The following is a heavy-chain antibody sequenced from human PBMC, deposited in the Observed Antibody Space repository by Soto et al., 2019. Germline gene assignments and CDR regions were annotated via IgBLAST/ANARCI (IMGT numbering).Heavy chain of an antibody. Sequence: PSETLSLTCTVAGDSVSSGTYYWSWIRQPPXKGLEWIGNIHYSGSTNYNPSLKSRVTMSVDTSKNQFSLKLTFVTAADTAMFYCARSSFYYDTSGYAVAWFDPWGQGTPVTAPQ. V-gene: IGHV4-61*01. J-gene: IGHJ5*02. D-gene: IGHD3-22*01. CDR2: IHYSGST. CDR1: GDSVSSGTYY. CDR3: ARSSFYYDTSGYAVAWFDP.